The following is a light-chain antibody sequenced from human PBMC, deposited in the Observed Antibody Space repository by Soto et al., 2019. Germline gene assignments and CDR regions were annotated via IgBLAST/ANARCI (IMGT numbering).Light chain of an antibody. CDR1: QSVSSSY. CDR2: VAC. V-gene: IGKV3-20*01. Sequence: EIGLTQSPGTLSLSPGERATLSCRASQSVSSSYLAWYQQKPGQAPRLLIYVACSRATSIPDRFRGSGSGTDFTLTISTLEPEEFAVYYCQQYGSSLYTFGQGSKLEIK. CDR3: QQYGSSLYT. J-gene: IGKJ2*01.